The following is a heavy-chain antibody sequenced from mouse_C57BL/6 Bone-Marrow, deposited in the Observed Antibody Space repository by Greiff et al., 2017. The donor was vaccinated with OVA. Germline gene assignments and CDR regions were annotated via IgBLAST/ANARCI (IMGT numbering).Heavy chain of an antibody. CDR1: GFSFTSYG. J-gene: IGHJ1*03. D-gene: IGHD4-1*01. V-gene: IGHV2-2*01. Sequence: VQLQESGPGLVQPSQSLSITCTVSGFSFTSYGVHWVRQSPGKGLEWLGVIWSGGSTDYNAAFISRLSISKDNSKSQVFLKMNSLQADDTAIYYCARNQLTGTRYWYFDVWGTGTTVTVSS. CDR3: ARNQLTGTRYWYFDV. CDR2: IWSGGST.